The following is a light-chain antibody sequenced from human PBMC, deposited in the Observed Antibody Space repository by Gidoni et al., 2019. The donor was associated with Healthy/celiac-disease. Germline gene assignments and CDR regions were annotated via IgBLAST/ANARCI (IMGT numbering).Light chain of an antibody. CDR3: QQSYSTPPWT. J-gene: IGKJ1*01. CDR1: QSISSY. V-gene: IGKV1-39*01. Sequence: IQLTQSPSSLSASVGDRVTITCRASQSISSYLNWYQQKPGKAPKLLIYAASSLQSGVPSRCSGSGSGTDFTLTISSLQPEEFATYYCQQSYSTPPWTCXXXTEVEIK. CDR2: AAS.